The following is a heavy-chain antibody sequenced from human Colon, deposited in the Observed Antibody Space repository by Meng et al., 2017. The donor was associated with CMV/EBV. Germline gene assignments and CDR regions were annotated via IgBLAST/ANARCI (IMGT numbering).Heavy chain of an antibody. V-gene: IGHV3-23*01. CDR3: ARVVFYSSSSFFDY. J-gene: IGHJ4*02. CDR1: GFSFNDYA. Sequence: GGSLRLSCAASGFSFNDYAMNWVRQAPGKGLEWVSGILGGGDKTYYADSVKGRFTISRDNAKNSLYLQMDSLRAGDTAVYYCARVVFYSSSSFFDYWGQGTLVTVSS. CDR2: ILGGGDKT. D-gene: IGHD6-6*01.